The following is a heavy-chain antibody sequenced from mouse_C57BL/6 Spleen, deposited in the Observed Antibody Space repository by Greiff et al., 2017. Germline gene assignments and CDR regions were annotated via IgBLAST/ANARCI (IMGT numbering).Heavy chain of an antibody. V-gene: IGHV1-55*01. CDR3: AREKLLCTYFDY. D-gene: IGHD1-1*01. J-gene: IGHJ2*01. Sequence: QVQLQQPGAELVKPGASVKMSCKASGYTFTSYWITWVKQRPGQGLEWIGDIYPGSGSTNYNEKFKGKATLTVDTSSSTAYMQLSSLTSEDSAVYYCAREKLLCTYFDYWGQGTTLTVSS. CDR2: IYPGSGST. CDR1: GYTFTSYW.